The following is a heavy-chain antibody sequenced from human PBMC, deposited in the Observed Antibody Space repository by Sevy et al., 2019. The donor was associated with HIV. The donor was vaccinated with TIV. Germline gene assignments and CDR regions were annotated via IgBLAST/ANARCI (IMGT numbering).Heavy chain of an antibody. V-gene: IGHV3-7*01. J-gene: IGHJ4*02. CDR3: AQERLGRFDS. Sequence: GGSLRLSCAASGFTFRAYWMNLVRQAPGKGLEWVANVEPDGGNKHYVDSVEGRFTISRDNAKNSLYLEMNSLRVEDTAVYYCAQERLGRFDSWGQGTLVTVSS. CDR1: GFTFRAYW. CDR2: VEPDGGNK. D-gene: IGHD1-26*01.